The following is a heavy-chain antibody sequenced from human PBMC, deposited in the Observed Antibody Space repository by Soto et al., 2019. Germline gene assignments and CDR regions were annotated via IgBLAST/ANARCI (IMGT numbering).Heavy chain of an antibody. J-gene: IGHJ3*01. CDR2: IFHGGNT. CDR1: GFFISSGSY. V-gene: IGHV4-38-2*01. Sequence: SETLSLTCAVSGFFISSGSYWGWVRKPPGKGLEWIGSIFHGGNTYYNPSLKSRVTISVDMSKNQFSLKLNSVTAADTAVYYCARARWYDAFDVWGQGTVVTVSS. D-gene: IGHD2-15*01. CDR3: ARARWYDAFDV.